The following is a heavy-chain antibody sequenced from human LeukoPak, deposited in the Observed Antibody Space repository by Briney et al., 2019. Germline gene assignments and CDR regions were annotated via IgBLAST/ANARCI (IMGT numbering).Heavy chain of an antibody. CDR1: GGSISSSSYY. CDR3: ARTAGYYYYMDV. J-gene: IGHJ6*03. V-gene: IGHV4-61*05. CDR2: IFYSGST. Sequence: SETLSLTCTVSGGSISSSSYYWGWIRQPPGKGLEWIGNIFYSGSTNYNPSLKSRVTISVDTSKNQFSLKLTSLTAADTAVYYCARTAGYYYYMDVWGKGTTVTVSS.